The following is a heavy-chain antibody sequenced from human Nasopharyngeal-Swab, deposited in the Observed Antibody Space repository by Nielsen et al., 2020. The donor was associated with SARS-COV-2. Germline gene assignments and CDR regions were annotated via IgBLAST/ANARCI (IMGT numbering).Heavy chain of an antibody. CDR2: INSYNGYT. J-gene: IGHJ4*02. CDR1: GYTFTSYG. CDR3: ARGSSGYSYHY. V-gene: IGHV1-18*01. Sequence: ASVKVSCKASGYTFTSYGISWVRQAPGQGLEWMGWINSYNGYTNFAQKLQGRVTMTTDTSTNTAYMELRSLRSDDTAVYYCARGSSGYSYHYWGQGTLVTVSS. D-gene: IGHD5-18*01.